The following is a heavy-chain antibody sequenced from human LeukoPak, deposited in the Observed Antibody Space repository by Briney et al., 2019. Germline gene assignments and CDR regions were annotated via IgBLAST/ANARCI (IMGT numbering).Heavy chain of an antibody. CDR3: ARDSRYSSGWYTSKNWFDP. CDR2: INPNSGGT. D-gene: IGHD6-19*01. V-gene: IGHV1-2*02. CDR1: GYTFTGYY. Sequence: ASVKVSCKASGYTFTGYYMHWVRQAPGQGLEWMGWINPNSGGTNYAQKFQGRVTMTRDTSISTAYMELSRLRSDDTAVYYCARDSRYSSGWYTSKNWFDPWGQGTLVTVSS. J-gene: IGHJ5*02.